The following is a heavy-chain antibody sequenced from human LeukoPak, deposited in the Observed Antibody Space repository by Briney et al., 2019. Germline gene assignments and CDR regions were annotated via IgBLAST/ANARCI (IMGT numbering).Heavy chain of an antibody. J-gene: IGHJ6*03. CDR3: ARTSPLAARRPNYYYMDV. Sequence: GASVKVSCKASGGTFSSYAISWVRQAPGQGLEWMGGIIPIFGTANYARKFRGRVTITADESTSTAYMELSSLRSEDTAVYYCARTSPLAARRPNYYYMDVWGKGTTVTVSS. CDR1: GGTFSSYA. CDR2: IIPIFGTA. D-gene: IGHD6-6*01. V-gene: IGHV1-69*13.